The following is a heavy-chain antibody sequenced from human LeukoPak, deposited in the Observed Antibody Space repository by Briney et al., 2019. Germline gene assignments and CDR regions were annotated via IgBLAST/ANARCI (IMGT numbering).Heavy chain of an antibody. CDR3: ARSGLEFLGYDY. CDR1: GGSISSSSYY. D-gene: IGHD5-24*01. V-gene: IGHV4-39*07. CDR2: IYYSGST. Sequence: PSETLSLTCTVSGGSISSSSYYWGWIRQPPGKGLEWIGSIYYSGSTYYNPSLKSRVTMSVDTSKNQFSLKLSSVTAADTAVYYCARSGLEFLGYDYWGRGTLVTVSS. J-gene: IGHJ4*02.